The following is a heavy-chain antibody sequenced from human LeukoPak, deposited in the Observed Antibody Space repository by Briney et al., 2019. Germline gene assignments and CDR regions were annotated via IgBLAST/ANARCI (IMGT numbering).Heavy chain of an antibody. CDR1: GGSISTSSYY. CDR2: IFYSGST. J-gene: IGHJ4*02. Sequence: SQTLSLTCTFSGGSISTSSYYWGWVRQPPGKGLEWIGNIFYSGSTYYSPSLKSRVTISLDTSRNQFSLKLSSVTAADTAVYYCARENFWAAVASLPSRYFDYWGQGTLVTVSS. V-gene: IGHV4-39*07. D-gene: IGHD3-3*01. CDR3: ARENFWAAVASLPSRYFDY.